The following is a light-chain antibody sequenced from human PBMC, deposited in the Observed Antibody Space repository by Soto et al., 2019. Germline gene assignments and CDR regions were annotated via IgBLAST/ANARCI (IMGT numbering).Light chain of an antibody. CDR3: LHDTQYRPYT. Sequence: DIVLTQTPLSSPVTLGQPASISCRSSQSLVHSDGNTYLSWFHQRPGQPPRLLIDRVSNRFSGVPDRFSGSGAGRDFTLKISRVEAEDAGIYFCLHDTQYRPYTFGQGTKLEIK. CDR2: RVS. V-gene: IGKV2-24*01. CDR1: QSLVHSDGNTY. J-gene: IGKJ2*01.